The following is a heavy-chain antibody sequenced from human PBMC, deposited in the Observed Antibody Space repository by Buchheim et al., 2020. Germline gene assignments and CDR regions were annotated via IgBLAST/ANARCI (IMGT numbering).Heavy chain of an antibody. CDR3: AKTVGSGSYYDKSYGMDV. Sequence: EVQLLESGGGLVQPGGSLRLSCAASGFTFSSYAMSWVRQAPGKGLEWVSAISGNGGSTYYADSVKGRFTISRDNSKNTLYLQMNSLRAEDTAVYYCAKTVGSGSYYDKSYGMDVWGQGTT. V-gene: IGHV3-23*01. D-gene: IGHD3-10*01. CDR2: ISGNGGST. CDR1: GFTFSSYA. J-gene: IGHJ6*02.